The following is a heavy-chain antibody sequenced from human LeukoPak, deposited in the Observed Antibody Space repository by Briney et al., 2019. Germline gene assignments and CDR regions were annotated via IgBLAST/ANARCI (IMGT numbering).Heavy chain of an antibody. Sequence: SVKGRFTISRDNAKNSLYLQMNSLRAEDTAVYYCARNGLVYYYMDVWGKGTTVTVSS. V-gene: IGHV3-48*01. D-gene: IGHD3/OR15-3a*01. CDR3: ARNGLVYYYMDV. J-gene: IGHJ6*03.